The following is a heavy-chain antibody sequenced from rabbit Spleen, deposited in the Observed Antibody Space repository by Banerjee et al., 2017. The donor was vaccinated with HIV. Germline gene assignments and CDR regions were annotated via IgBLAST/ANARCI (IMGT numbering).Heavy chain of an antibody. J-gene: IGHJ4*01. CDR1: GFSFSNKAV. CDR3: ARDLSVVIGWNFAW. CDR2: INAVTGKA. D-gene: IGHD1-1*01. Sequence: QEQLVESGGGLVKPEGSLKLSCTASGFSFSNKAVMCWVRQAPGKGLEWIACINAVTGKAVYASWAKGRFTFSKTSSTTVTLQVTILTAADTATYFCARDLSVVIGWNFAWWGPGTLVTVS. V-gene: IGHV1S45*01.